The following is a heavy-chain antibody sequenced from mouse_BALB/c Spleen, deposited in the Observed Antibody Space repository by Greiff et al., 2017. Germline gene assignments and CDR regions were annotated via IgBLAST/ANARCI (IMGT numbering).Heavy chain of an antibody. J-gene: IGHJ2*01. Sequence: VQLQQSGAELVRPGVSVKISCKGSGYTFTDYAMHWVKQSHAKSLEWIGVISTYYGDASYNQKFKGKATMTVDKSSSTAYMELARLTSEDSAIYYCARALYYFDYWGQGTTLTVSS. CDR3: ARALYYFDY. CDR1: GYTFTDYA. CDR2: ISTYYGDA. V-gene: IGHV1S137*01.